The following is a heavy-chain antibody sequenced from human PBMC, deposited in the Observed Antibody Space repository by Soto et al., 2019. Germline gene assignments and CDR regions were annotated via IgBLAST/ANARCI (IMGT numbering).Heavy chain of an antibody. CDR1: GSTFSISV. CDR2: IGTNGGST. D-gene: IGHD3-22*01. V-gene: IGHV3-64D*06. Sequence: HPGGSLNLSCSAPGSTFSISVMDGVRQAPEEGLEYVSSIGTNGGSTDYADSVKGRFTISRDNSKNTVYLRMSSLRVEDTAVYYCVKGEYYYDSSGYYPFDYWGQGTLVTVSS. CDR3: VKGEYYYDSSGYYPFDY. J-gene: IGHJ4*02.